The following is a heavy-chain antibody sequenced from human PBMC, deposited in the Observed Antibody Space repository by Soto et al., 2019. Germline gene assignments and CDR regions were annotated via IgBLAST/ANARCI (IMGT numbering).Heavy chain of an antibody. CDR3: ARVTGCSSTSCYSLYGMDV. J-gene: IGHJ6*02. V-gene: IGHV1-69*13. CDR1: GGTFSSYA. CDR2: IIPIFGTA. D-gene: IGHD2-2*02. Sequence: SVKVSCKASGGTFSSYALRWVRQAPGQGLECMGGIIPIFGTANYAQKFQGRVTIAADESTSTAYMELSSLRSEDTAVYYCARVTGCSSTSCYSLYGMDVWGQGTTVTVSS.